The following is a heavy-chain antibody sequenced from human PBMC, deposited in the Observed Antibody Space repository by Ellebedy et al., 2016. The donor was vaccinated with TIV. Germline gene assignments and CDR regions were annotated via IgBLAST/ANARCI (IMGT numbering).Heavy chain of an antibody. CDR2: IRSRPNNYAT. J-gene: IGHJ4*02. Sequence: GGSLRLXXAASGFTFSGSAMHWVRQASGKGLEWVGRIRSRPNNYATAYAASVKGRFTISRDDSQNTAYLQMNSLKTEDTAVYYCTRHGGGSYSLPFDYWGQGTLVTVSS. V-gene: IGHV3-73*01. CDR1: GFTFSGSA. CDR3: TRHGGGSYSLPFDY. D-gene: IGHD1-26*01.